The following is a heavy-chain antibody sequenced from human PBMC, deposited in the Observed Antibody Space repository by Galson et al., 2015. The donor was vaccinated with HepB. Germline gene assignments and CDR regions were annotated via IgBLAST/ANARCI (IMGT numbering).Heavy chain of an antibody. CDR2: ISGSSTSV. Sequence: SLRLFCAASGFTFSDYYINWVRQAPGKGLGWVSSISGSSTSVFYADSMKGRFTISRDNAKNSLYLQLNGLRVEDTAVYYCARAFEGILDYWGQGTLVAVSS. V-gene: IGHV3-21*01. CDR3: ARAFEGILDY. CDR1: GFTFSDYY. J-gene: IGHJ4*02.